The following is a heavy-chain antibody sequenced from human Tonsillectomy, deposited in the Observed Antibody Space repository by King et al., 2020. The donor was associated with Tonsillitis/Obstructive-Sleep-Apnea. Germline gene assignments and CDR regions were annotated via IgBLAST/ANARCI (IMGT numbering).Heavy chain of an antibody. V-gene: IGHV3-53*01. CDR3: ASHKGNFDWYFDL. Sequence: VQLVESGGGLIQPGGSLRLSCAASGFTVSSNYMSWVRQAPGKGLEWVSVIYSGGSTYYADSVKGRFPISRDNSNNTLYLQMNSLRAEDTAVYYCASHKGNFDWYFDLWGRGTLVTVSS. D-gene: IGHD1-7*01. J-gene: IGHJ2*01. CDR1: GFTVSSNY. CDR2: IYSGGST.